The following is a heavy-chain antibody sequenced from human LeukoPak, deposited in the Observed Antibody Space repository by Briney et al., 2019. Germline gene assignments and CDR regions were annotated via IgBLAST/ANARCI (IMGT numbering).Heavy chain of an antibody. Sequence: PSETLSLTCTVSGGSISSYYWSWIRQPPGKGLEWIGYIYYSGSTNYNPSLKSRVTISVDTSKNQFSLKLSSVTAADTAVYYCARDLSPIDDFWSGYRYRGFDPWRQGTLVTVSS. D-gene: IGHD3-3*01. V-gene: IGHV4-59*01. CDR1: GGSISSYY. CDR3: ARDLSPIDDFWSGYRYRGFDP. J-gene: IGHJ5*02. CDR2: IYYSGST.